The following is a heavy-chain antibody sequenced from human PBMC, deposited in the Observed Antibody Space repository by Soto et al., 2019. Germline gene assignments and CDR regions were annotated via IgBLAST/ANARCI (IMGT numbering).Heavy chain of an antibody. J-gene: IGHJ3*02. CDR3: ASAPLYSSSWPDAFDI. CDR2: ISSSSSYI. V-gene: IGHV3-21*01. Sequence: GGSLRLSCAASGFTFSSYSMNWVRQAPGKGLEWVSSISSSSSYIYYADSVKGRFTISRDNAKNSLYLQMNSLRAEDTAVYYCASAPLYSSSWPDAFDIWGQGTMVTVSS. CDR1: GFTFSSYS. D-gene: IGHD6-13*01.